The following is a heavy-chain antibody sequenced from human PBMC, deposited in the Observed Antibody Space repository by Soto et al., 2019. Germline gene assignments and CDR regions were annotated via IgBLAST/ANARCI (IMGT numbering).Heavy chain of an antibody. J-gene: IGHJ4*02. D-gene: IGHD3-10*01. CDR3: VRDLYGSGSYYTNY. V-gene: IGHV1-18*01. CDR1: GYTFSSIG. Sequence: QVQLVQPGAEVKKPGASVTVSCKTSGYTFSSIGISWVRQAPGQGLEWMGWISPHKDDTYYAQRLQGRVTMTTDTSTSTAYMELRSLRSDDTAVYFCVRDLYGSGSYYTNYWGQGTLVTVSS. CDR2: ISPHKDDT.